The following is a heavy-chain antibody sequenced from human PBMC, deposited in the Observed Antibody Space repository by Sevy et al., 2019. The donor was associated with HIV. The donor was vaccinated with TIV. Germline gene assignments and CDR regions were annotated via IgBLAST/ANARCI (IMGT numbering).Heavy chain of an antibody. D-gene: IGHD2-8*02. CDR1: GGTFSSYA. CDR2: IIPIFGTA. CDR3: ARGGGYCTGGVCYKSGIDY. Sequence: ASVKVSCKASGGTFSSYAISWVRQAPGQGLEWMGGIIPIFGTANYAQKFQGRVTITADESTSTAYMELSSLRSEDTAVYYCARGGGYCTGGVCYKSGIDYWGQGTLVTVSS. J-gene: IGHJ4*02. V-gene: IGHV1-69*13.